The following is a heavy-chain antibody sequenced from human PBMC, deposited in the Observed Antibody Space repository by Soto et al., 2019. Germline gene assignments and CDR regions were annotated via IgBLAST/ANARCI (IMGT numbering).Heavy chain of an antibody. CDR2: IKSKTDGGTT. CDR3: TTGKYDILTGYYLPYYYYGMDV. CDR1: GFTFSNAW. D-gene: IGHD3-9*01. J-gene: IGHJ6*02. V-gene: IGHV3-15*01. Sequence: PGGSLRLSCAASGFTFSNAWMSWVRQAPGKGLEWVGRIKSKTDGGTTDYAAPVKGRFTISRDDSKNTLYLQMNSLKTEDTAVYYCTTGKYDILTGYYLPYYYYGMDVWGQGTTVTVSS.